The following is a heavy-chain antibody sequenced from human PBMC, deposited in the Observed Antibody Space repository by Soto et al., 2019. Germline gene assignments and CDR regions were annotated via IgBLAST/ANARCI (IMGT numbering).Heavy chain of an antibody. V-gene: IGHV3-66*01. CDR3: ARDCSGGSCYYTHDAFDI. CDR1: GFTVSSNY. CDR2: IYSGGST. Sequence: GGFLRLSCAASGFTVSSNYMSWVRQAPGKGLEWVSVIYSGGSTYYADSVKGRFTISRDNSKNTLYLQMNSLRAEDTAVYYCARDCSGGSCYYTHDAFDIWGQGTMVTVSS. D-gene: IGHD2-15*01. J-gene: IGHJ3*02.